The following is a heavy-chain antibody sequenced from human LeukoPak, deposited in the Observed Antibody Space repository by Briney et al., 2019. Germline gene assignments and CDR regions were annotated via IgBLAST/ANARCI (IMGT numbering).Heavy chain of an antibody. CDR3: ARDGRYFDWLIVGYDI. D-gene: IGHD3-9*01. Sequence: KPSETLSLTCAVSGYSISSGYYWGWIRQPPGKGLEWFGGIYHSGSTYYNPSLRSRVTISVDTSKNQFSLTLSSVTAADTAVYYCARDGRYFDWLIVGYDIWGQGTMVTVSS. J-gene: IGHJ3*02. CDR2: IYHSGST. V-gene: IGHV4-38-2*02. CDR1: GYSISSGYY.